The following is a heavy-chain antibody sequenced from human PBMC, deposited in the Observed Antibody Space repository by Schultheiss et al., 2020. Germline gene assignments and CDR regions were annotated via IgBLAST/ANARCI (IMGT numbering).Heavy chain of an antibody. CDR3: AISSEWATTACNY. CDR1: GFTFSSYS. CDR2: ISSSSSTI. V-gene: IGHV3-48*02. D-gene: IGHD1-26*01. Sequence: GGSLRLSCAASGFTFSSYSMNWVRQAPGKGLEWVSYISSSSSTIYYADSVKGRFTISRDNAKNSLYLQMNSLRDEDTAVYYCAISSEWATTACNYWGQGSLGTVPS. J-gene: IGHJ4*02.